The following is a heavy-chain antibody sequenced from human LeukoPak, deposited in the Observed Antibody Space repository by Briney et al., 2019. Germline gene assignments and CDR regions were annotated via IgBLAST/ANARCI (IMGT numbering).Heavy chain of an antibody. V-gene: IGHV5-51*01. D-gene: IGHD3-10*01. CDR3: ARLLYYYGSGSQKWIDP. CDR2: IYPGDSDT. Sequence: NRGESLKISCKGSGYSFTSYWIGWVRQMPGKGLEWMGIIYPGDSDTRYSPSFQGQVTISADKSISTAYLQWSTLKASDTAMYYCARLLYYYGSGSQKWIDPWGQGTLVTVSS. CDR1: GYSFTSYW. J-gene: IGHJ5*02.